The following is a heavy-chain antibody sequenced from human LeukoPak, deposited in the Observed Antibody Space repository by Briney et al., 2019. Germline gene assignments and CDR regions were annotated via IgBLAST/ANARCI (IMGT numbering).Heavy chain of an antibody. D-gene: IGHD6-25*01. CDR1: GFTFDDYA. V-gene: IGHV3-9*01. Sequence: GRSLRLSCAASGFTFDDYAMHWVRQAPGKGLEWVSGITWNNGFIEYADSVKGRFTISRDNAKNSLILQMNSLRPEDTALYYCAKVRSLSLAAAEPLDYWGQGTLVTVSS. CDR3: AKVRSLSLAAAEPLDY. CDR2: ITWNNGFI. J-gene: IGHJ4*02.